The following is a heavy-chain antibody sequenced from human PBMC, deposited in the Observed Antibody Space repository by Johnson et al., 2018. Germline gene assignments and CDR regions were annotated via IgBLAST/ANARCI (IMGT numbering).Heavy chain of an antibody. V-gene: IGHV3-30*03. CDR3: ARDPPLDSSSGKPYYYYGMDV. CDR1: GFTFSNYR. J-gene: IGHJ6*02. D-gene: IGHD6-13*01. Sequence: QVQLVQSGGGLVQRGGSLRLSCVVSGFTFSNYRLNWVRQAPGKGLEWVAVISYDGSNKYYADSVKGRFTISRDNSKNTLYLQMNSLRAEDTAVYYCARDPPLDSSSGKPYYYYGMDVWGQGTTVTVSS. CDR2: ISYDGSNK.